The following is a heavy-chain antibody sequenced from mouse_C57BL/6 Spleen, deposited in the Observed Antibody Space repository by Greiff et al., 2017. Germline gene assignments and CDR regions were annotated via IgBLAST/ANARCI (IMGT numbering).Heavy chain of an antibody. Sequence: QVQLKESDAELVKPGASVKLSCKASGYTFTDYTIHWMKQRPEQGLEWIGYIYPRDGSTKYNEKFKGKATLTADKSSSTAYMQLNSLTSEDSAVYFCAGSVYCDCGVFDYWGQGTTLTVSS. CDR3: AGSVYCDCGVFDY. CDR1: GYTFTDYT. J-gene: IGHJ2*01. D-gene: IGHD2-4*01. V-gene: IGHV1-78*01. CDR2: IYPRDGST.